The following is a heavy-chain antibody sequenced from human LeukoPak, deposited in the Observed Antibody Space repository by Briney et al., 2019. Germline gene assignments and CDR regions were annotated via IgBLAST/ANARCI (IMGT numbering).Heavy chain of an antibody. D-gene: IGHD1-26*01. CDR2: ISGSGVST. CDR3: AKGGPLVGPYYFDY. J-gene: IGHJ4*02. Sequence: GGSLRLSCAASGFTFTSYAMNWVRQAPGKGLEWVSAISGSGVSTYYADSVKGRFTISRDNSKNMLYLQMNSLRAEDTAVYYCAKGGPLVGPYYFDYWGQGTLVTVSS. V-gene: IGHV3-23*01. CDR1: GFTFTSYA.